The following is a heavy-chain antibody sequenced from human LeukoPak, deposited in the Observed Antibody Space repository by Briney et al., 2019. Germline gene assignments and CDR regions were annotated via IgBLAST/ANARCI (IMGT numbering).Heavy chain of an antibody. V-gene: IGHV3-74*01. CDR3: ARDSFVTSSRGWNWFGL. D-gene: IGHD2-15*01. CDR1: GFASCSFS. J-gene: IGHJ5*02. Sequence: PRGSLSPSRAPSGFASCSFSMHWVCQAPGKGLVWVSRINNDGSSTAYADSVKGRFTISRDNAKNTLYLQMYSLRAEDTAVYYCARDSFVTSSRGWNWFGLAGPRNVVTVSS. CDR2: INNDGSST.